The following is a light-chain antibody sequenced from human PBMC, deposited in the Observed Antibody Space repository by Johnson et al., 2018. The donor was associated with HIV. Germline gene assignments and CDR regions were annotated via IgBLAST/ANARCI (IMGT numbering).Light chain of an antibody. Sequence: QSVLTQPPSVSAAPGQKVTISCSGSSSNIGNNYVSWYQQLPGTAPKLLIYDNNKRPSGIPDRFSGSKSGTSATLVITGLQTGDEADYYCGTWDSSLSACVFGTGTKVTVL. CDR1: SSNIGNNY. CDR2: DNN. V-gene: IGLV1-51*01. J-gene: IGLJ1*01. CDR3: GTWDSSLSACV.